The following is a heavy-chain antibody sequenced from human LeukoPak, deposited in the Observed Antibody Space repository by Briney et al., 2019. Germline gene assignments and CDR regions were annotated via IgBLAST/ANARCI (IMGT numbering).Heavy chain of an antibody. Sequence: SVHVSCKASVYTFPSYVISWLGPAPGQGLEWMGWICAYNSNTTYAQKLQGRVTMTTDTSTSTAYMELRSLRSDDTAVYYCVRERVTYYDILTGYIDYWGQGTLVTVSS. J-gene: IGHJ4*02. V-gene: IGHV1-18*01. CDR3: VRERVTYYDILTGYIDY. CDR1: VYTFPSYV. D-gene: IGHD3-9*01. CDR2: ICAYNSNT.